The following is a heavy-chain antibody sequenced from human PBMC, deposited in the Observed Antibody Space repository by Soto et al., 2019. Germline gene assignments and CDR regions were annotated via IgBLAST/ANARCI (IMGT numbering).Heavy chain of an antibody. J-gene: IGHJ3*02. V-gene: IGHV1-69*18. D-gene: IGHD1-26*01. CDR1: RGALSSYA. CDR2: VIPIYGTP. CDR3: ARAGARENNRGGFDI. Sequence: QVQLVQSGAEVKQPGSSVKVSCKASRGALSSYAITWVRQAPGQGLDWMGRVIPIYGTPNYAQKFQGRISLTVDASKSTAYLELRGLRSEDTAVYFCARAGARENNRGGFDIWGQGTMVTASS.